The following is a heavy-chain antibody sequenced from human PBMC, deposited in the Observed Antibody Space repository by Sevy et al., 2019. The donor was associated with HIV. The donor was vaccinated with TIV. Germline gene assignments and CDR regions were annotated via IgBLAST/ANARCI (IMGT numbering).Heavy chain of an antibody. CDR1: GFTVDEYT. D-gene: IGHD1-26*01. CDR2: ISWSSGNI. J-gene: IGHJ4*02. CDR3: VKDRSGSYSFDY. V-gene: IGHV3-9*01. Sequence: GGSLRLSCAASGFTVDEYTMNWVRQAPGKGLEWVSGISWSSGNIAYADSVEGRFTISRDNAKNSLYLQMNSLRVEDTALYYCVKDRSGSYSFDYWGQGTLVTVSS.